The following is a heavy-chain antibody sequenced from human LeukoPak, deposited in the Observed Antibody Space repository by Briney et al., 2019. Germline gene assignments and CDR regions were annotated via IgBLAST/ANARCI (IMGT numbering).Heavy chain of an antibody. CDR2: ITRDGSST. V-gene: IGHV3-74*01. CDR3: ARDPGYESWSPFWGGMDV. J-gene: IGHJ6*04. Sequence: GGSLRLSCAASGFTFSSSWMHWVRQAPGKGLVWVSRITRDGSSTTYADSVKGRFTTSRDNAKNTLYLQMASLRDDDTAVHYCARDPGYESWSPFWGGMDVWGNGTAVIVSS. D-gene: IGHD3-16*01. CDR1: GFTFSSSW.